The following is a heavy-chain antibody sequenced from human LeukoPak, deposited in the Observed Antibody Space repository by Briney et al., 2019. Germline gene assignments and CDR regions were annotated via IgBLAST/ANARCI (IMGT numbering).Heavy chain of an antibody. CDR2: ISYDDNNK. CDR1: GFIFSNCS. CDR3: VRGYVSGNIYVNGLWVGDV. Sequence: GGSLRLSCAASGFIFSNCSMHWVRQAPGKGLEWVAVISYDDNNKYYADSVKGRFTISRDNSKTTLYLQMNSLRPEDTAVYYCVRGYVSGNIYVNGLWVGDVWAKGPRSPSP. D-gene: IGHD3-10*01. V-gene: IGHV3-30-3*01. J-gene: IGHJ6*02.